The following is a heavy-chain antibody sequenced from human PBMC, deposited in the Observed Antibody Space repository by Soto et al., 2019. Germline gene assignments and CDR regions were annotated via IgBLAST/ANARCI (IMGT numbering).Heavy chain of an antibody. CDR3: ARDHLHDYGDYPNSIDY. J-gene: IGHJ4*02. CDR2: ISSSSSYI. Sequence: GGSLRLSCAASGFTFSSYSMNWVRQAPGKGLEWVSSISSSSSYIYYADSVKGRFTISRDNAKNSLYLQMNSLRAEDTAVYYCARDHLHDYGDYPNSIDYWGQGTLVTVSS. V-gene: IGHV3-21*01. CDR1: GFTFSSYS. D-gene: IGHD4-17*01.